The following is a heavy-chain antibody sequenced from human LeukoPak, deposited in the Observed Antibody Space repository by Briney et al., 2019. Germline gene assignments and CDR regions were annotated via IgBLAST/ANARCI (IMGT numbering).Heavy chain of an antibody. CDR1: GGSISSYY. D-gene: IGHD3-22*01. CDR3: ARGSAYYYDSSGYPTFDY. J-gene: IGHJ4*02. Sequence: SETLSLTCTVSGGSISSYYWSWIRQPPGKGLEWIGYIYYSGSTNYNTSLKSRVTISVDTSKNQFSLKLSSVTAADTAVYYRARGSAYYYDSSGYPTFDYWGQGTLVTVSS. V-gene: IGHV4-59*01. CDR2: IYYSGST.